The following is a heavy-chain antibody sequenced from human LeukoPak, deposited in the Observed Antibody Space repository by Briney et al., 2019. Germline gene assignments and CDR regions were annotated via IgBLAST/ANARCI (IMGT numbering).Heavy chain of an antibody. CDR1: GFTFSTYG. D-gene: IGHD2-2*01. V-gene: IGHV3-30*19. CDR3: ARLFVVVPAAISDV. J-gene: IGHJ6*04. Sequence: GGSLRLSCAASGFTFSTYGMHWVRQAPGKGLEWVTFIFSDGNNKYYADSVRGRFTISRDNSKNTLYLQMNSLRAEDTAVYYCARLFVVVPAAISDVWGKGTTVTVSS. CDR2: IFSDGNNK.